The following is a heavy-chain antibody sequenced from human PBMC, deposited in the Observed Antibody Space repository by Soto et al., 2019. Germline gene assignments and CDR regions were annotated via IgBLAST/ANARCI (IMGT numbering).Heavy chain of an antibody. V-gene: IGHV4-30-4*01. CDR1: GGSISSGDYY. CDR3: ARSGDCSGGSCYEWFDP. D-gene: IGHD2-15*01. J-gene: IGHJ5*02. CDR2: IYYSGST. Sequence: PSETLSLTCTVSGGSISSGDYYWSWIRQPPGKGLEWIGYIYYSGSTYYNPSLKSRVTISVDTSKNQFSLKLSSVTAADTAVYYCARSGDCSGGSCYEWFDPWGQGTLVTVSS.